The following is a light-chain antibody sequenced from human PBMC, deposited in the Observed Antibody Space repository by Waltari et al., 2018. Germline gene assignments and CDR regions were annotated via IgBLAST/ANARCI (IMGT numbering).Light chain of an antibody. CDR3: QHYNNLPLT. J-gene: IGKJ4*01. CDR1: HHVGTN. CDR2: GAS. V-gene: IGKV3-15*01. Sequence: EVVMTQSPVTLSLSPGVRATLSCWDSHHVGTNVAWYQLKPGQAPRLLMYGASTRATGVPGRFSGSGSGTGFALTISSLQSEDSAVYYCQHYNNLPLTFGGGTKVEI.